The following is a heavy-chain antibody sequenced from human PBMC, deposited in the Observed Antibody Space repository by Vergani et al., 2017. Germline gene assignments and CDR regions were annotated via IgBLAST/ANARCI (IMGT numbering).Heavy chain of an antibody. Sequence: QVQLVQSGAEVKKPGSSVKVSCKASGGTFSSYAISWVRQAPGQGLEWMGRIIPILGTANYAQKFQGRVTITADESTRTAYMELSSLRSEETAVYYCARAADPYYYDSSGYPFDYWGQGTLVTVSS. CDR2: IIPILGTA. V-gene: IGHV1-69*11. D-gene: IGHD3-22*01. CDR1: GGTFSSYA. CDR3: ARAADPYYYDSSGYPFDY. J-gene: IGHJ4*02.